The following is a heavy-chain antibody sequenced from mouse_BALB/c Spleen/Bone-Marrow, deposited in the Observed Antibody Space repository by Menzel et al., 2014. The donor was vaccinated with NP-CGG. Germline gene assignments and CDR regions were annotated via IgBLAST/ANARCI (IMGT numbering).Heavy chain of an antibody. CDR3: ARRGYYGLYAMDY. V-gene: IGHV1S137*01. CDR1: GYTFTDYA. J-gene: IGHJ4*01. D-gene: IGHD2-1*01. CDR2: ISTYYGDA. Sequence: QAQLQQSGAELVRPGVSVKISCKGSGYTFTDYAMHWVKQSHAKSLEWIGVISTYYGDASYNQKFKGKATMTVDKSSSTAYMELARLTSEDSAIYYCARRGYYGLYAMDYWGQGTSVTVSS.